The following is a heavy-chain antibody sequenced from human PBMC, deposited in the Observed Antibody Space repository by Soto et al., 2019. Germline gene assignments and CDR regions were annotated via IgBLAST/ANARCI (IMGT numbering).Heavy chain of an antibody. J-gene: IGHJ6*02. Sequence: QVQLVQSGAEVKKPGASVKVSCKASGYTFTSYGISWVRQAPGQGLEWMGWSSADNGNTNYAQKLQGRVTMTTDTSTSTAYMELRSLRSDDTAVYSCASGYSYGYPEHYYYYGMDVWGQGTTVTVSS. CDR2: SSADNGNT. CDR3: ASGYSYGYPEHYYYYGMDV. D-gene: IGHD5-18*01. CDR1: GYTFTSYG. V-gene: IGHV1-18*01.